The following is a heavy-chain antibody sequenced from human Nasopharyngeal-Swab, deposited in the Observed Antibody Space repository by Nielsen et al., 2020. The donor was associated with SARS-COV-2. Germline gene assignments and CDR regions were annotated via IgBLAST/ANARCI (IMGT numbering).Heavy chain of an antibody. V-gene: IGHV1-69*10. D-gene: IGHD2-2*01. CDR2: IIPILGIA. J-gene: IGHJ6*02. CDR1: GGTFSSYA. Sequence: SVKVSCKASGGTFSSYAISWVRQAPGQGLEWMGGIIPILGIANYAQKFQGRVTITADKSTSTAYMELSSLRSEDTAVYYCAGEYGIVVVPAATGGMDVWGQGTTVTVSS. CDR3: AGEYGIVVVPAATGGMDV.